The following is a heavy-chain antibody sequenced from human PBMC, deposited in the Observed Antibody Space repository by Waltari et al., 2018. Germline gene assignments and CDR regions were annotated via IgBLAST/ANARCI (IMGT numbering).Heavy chain of an antibody. CDR1: GFTFSSYW. D-gene: IGHD6-19*01. V-gene: IGHV3-74*01. CDR2: INSDGSST. J-gene: IGHJ3*02. Sequence: EVQLVESGGGLVQPGGSLRLSCAASGFTFSSYWMHGVRQAPGKGLVWVSRINSDGSSTSYADSVKGRFTISRDNAKNTLYLQMNSLRAEDTAVYYCAREGSGNDAFDIWGQGTMVTVSS. CDR3: AREGSGNDAFDI.